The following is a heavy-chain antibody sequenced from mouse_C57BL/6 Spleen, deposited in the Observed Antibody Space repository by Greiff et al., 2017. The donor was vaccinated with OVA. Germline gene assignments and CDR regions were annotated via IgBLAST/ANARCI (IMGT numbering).Heavy chain of an antibody. CDR1: GYTFTSYW. V-gene: IGHV1-55*01. D-gene: IGHD3-2*02. J-gene: IGHJ4*01. Sequence: VKLQQPGAELVKPGASVKMSCKASGYTFTSYWITWVKQRPGQGLEWIGDIYPGSGSTNYNEKFTSKATLTVDTSSSTAYMQLSSLTSEDSAVYYCARPTAQAWDYDAMDYWGQGTSVTVSS. CDR3: ARPTAQAWDYDAMDY. CDR2: IYPGSGST.